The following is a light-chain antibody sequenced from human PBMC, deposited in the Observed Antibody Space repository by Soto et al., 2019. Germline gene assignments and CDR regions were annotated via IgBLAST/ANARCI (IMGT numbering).Light chain of an antibody. Sequence: EIVLTQSPATLSLSPGERATLSCRASQSVSSYLAWYQQKPGQAPRLLIYDASNRATGIPARFSGSGSGTDFTLTIGSLAPEDFAVYYCQKRSNWPPWTFGQGTKVEIK. CDR2: DAS. V-gene: IGKV3-11*01. J-gene: IGKJ1*01. CDR3: QKRSNWPPWT. CDR1: QSVSSY.